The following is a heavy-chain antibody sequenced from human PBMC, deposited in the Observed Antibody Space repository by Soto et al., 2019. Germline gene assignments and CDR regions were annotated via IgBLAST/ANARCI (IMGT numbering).Heavy chain of an antibody. J-gene: IGHJ6*02. CDR2: IYPGDSDT. CDR3: ARHISKFRYYSCAMDV. CDR1: GYTFTDYW. V-gene: IGHV5-51*01. Sequence: PGESLKISCKGSGYTFTDYWIGWVRQLPGKGLEGMGIIYPGDSDTRYSPSFQGHVTITVDKSTSTAYLQWNTLKASDTAMYYCARHISKFRYYSCAMDVWGQGTTVTVSS. D-gene: IGHD4-4*01.